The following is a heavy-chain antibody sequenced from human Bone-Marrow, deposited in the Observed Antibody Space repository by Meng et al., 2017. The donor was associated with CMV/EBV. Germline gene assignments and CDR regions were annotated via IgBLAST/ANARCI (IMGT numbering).Heavy chain of an antibody. CDR3: AREHRGAFDI. V-gene: IGHV3-9*01. CDR1: GFTFDDYA. CDR2: ISRNSGSI. J-gene: IGHJ3*02. Sequence: GGSLRLSCAASGFTFDDYAMHWVRQAPGKGLEWVSGISRNSGSIGYADSVKGRFTISRDNAKNSLYLQMNSLRAEDTALYYCAREHRGAFDIWGQGTMVTVSS. D-gene: IGHD1-26*01.